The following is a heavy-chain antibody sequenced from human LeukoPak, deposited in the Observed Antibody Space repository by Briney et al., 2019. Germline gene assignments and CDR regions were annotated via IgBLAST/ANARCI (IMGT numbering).Heavy chain of an antibody. J-gene: IGHJ4*02. CDR2: IVVGSGNT. CDR3: AGTPWFGELTLDY. D-gene: IGHD3-10*01. CDR1: GFTFTSST. V-gene: IGHV1-58*02. Sequence: SVKVSCKASGFTFTSSTIQWVRQARGQRLEWIGWIVVGSGNTNYAQKFQERVIITRDMSTTTVHMELSSLRSEDTAVYYCAGTPWFGELTLDYWGQGTLVTVSS.